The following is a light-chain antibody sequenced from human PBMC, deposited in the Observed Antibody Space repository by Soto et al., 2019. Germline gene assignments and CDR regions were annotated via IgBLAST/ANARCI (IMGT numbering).Light chain of an antibody. CDR3: SSFTSSTTPV. J-gene: IGLJ2*01. Sequence: QSALTQPASVSGSPGQSITISCTGTSSDVGGYNYVSWYQQHPGKAPKLMIYDVSNRPSGVSNRFSDSKSGNTASLTISGLQAEDEADYYCSSFTSSTTPVFGGGTQLTVL. CDR1: SSDVGGYNY. V-gene: IGLV2-14*01. CDR2: DVS.